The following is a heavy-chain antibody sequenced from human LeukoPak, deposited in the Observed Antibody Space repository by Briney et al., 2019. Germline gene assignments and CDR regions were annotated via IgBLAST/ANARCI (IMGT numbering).Heavy chain of an antibody. Sequence: SETLSLTCTVSGGSISTYYWSWIRQPPGKGLEWIGDIYHSGRSNCNPSLKSRGTISVDTSKNQFSLKLSSVTAADTAVYYCARDRDYYDSSMDYWGQGTLVTVSS. CDR1: GGSISTYY. J-gene: IGHJ4*02. D-gene: IGHD3-22*01. CDR3: ARDRDYYDSSMDY. CDR2: IYHSGRS. V-gene: IGHV4-59*12.